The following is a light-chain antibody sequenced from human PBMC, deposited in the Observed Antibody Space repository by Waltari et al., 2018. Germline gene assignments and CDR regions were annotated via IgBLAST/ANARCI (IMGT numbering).Light chain of an antibody. V-gene: IGLV1-47*01. CDR1: SSNIGSNS. CDR3: ATWDDSLGGLWV. Sequence: QSVLTQPPSASGTPGQRVTLSCSGSSSNIGSNSLHWSQQLPGTAPKLLMYGNNPRPSGVPDRFSGSKSGTSASLAISGLRSEDEAIYYCATWDDSLGGLWVFGGGTKVTVL. J-gene: IGLJ3*02. CDR2: GNN.